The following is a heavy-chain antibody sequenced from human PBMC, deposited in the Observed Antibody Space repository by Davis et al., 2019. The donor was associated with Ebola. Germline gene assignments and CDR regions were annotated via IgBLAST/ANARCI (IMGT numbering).Heavy chain of an antibody. CDR1: GYTFTGYY. D-gene: IGHD3-3*02. Sequence: ASVKVSCKASGYTFTGYYMHWVRQAPGQGLEWMGWINPNSGGTNYAQKFQGRVTMTSDTSISTAYMELSRLRSDDTAVYYCARIQHFWSGYYTKGPFDYWGQGTLVTVSA. J-gene: IGHJ4*02. CDR2: INPNSGGT. V-gene: IGHV1-2*02. CDR3: ARIQHFWSGYYTKGPFDY.